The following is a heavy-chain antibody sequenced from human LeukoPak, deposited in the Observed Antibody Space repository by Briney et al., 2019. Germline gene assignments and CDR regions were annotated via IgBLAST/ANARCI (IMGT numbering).Heavy chain of an antibody. CDR3: ARSPGHYYDSGDY. CDR2: IYYSGST. J-gene: IGHJ4*02. V-gene: IGHV4-59*12. CDR1: GGSISSYH. D-gene: IGHD3-10*01. Sequence: SETLSLTCTVSGGSISSYHWSWIRQPPGKGLELIGYIYYSGSTNYNPSLKSRVTISVDTSKNQFSLNLSSVTAADTAVYFCARSPGHYYDSGDYWGQGALVTVSS.